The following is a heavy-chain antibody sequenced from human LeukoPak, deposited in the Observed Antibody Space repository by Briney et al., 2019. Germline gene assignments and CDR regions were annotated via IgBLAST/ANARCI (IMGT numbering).Heavy chain of an antibody. CDR3: ARRGFPYAVFDI. V-gene: IGHV4-4*02. CDR2: IYHSGST. D-gene: IGHD2-2*01. CDR1: GGSISSSNW. J-gene: IGHJ3*02. Sequence: PSGTLSLTCAVSGGSISSSNWWSWVRQPPGKGLEWIGDIYHSGSTNYNPSLKSRVTISVGKSKNQFSLKLSSVTAADTAVYYCARRGFPYAVFDIWGQGTMVTVSS.